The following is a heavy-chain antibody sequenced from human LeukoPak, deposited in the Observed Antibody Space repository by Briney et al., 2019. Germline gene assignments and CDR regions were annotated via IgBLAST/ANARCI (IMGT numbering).Heavy chain of an antibody. D-gene: IGHD3-22*01. Sequence: ESLKISCKGSGYRITSYWIGWVRQMPGKGLEWMEIIYPCDSDTRYSPSFQGYVTISADTSISTAYLQWSSMKASDTAMYYCARLSYYDTSGYYGFDYWGQGTLVTVSS. J-gene: IGHJ4*02. V-gene: IGHV5-51*01. CDR1: GYRITSYW. CDR3: ARLSYYDTSGYYGFDY. CDR2: IYPCDSDT.